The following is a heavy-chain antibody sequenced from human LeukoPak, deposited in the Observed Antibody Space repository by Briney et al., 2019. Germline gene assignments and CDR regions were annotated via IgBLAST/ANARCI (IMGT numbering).Heavy chain of an antibody. V-gene: IGHV3-48*01. Sequence: GGSLRLSCAASGFTLSSYSVNWVRQAPGKGLEWITYSSFSGDITYYADSVKGRFTTSRDNGKNSLYLQMNSLRVDDTAVYYCARDLGATGEPDYWGQGTLVTVSS. D-gene: IGHD7-27*01. CDR2: SSFSGDIT. CDR3: ARDLGATGEPDY. J-gene: IGHJ4*02. CDR1: GFTLSSYS.